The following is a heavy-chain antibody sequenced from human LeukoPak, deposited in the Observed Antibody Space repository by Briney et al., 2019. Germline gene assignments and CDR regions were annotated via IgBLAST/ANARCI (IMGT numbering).Heavy chain of an antibody. Sequence: GGSLRLSCAASGLTIDIHAMTWVRQAPGKGLEWVSTISASGDITHFADSVRGRFTISRDNSRNTLYLQMKTLRAEDTAIYYCAKAYSSGYYPYDYWGQGALVSVSS. CDR1: GLTIDIHA. D-gene: IGHD6-19*01. CDR3: AKAYSSGYYPYDY. CDR2: ISASGDIT. J-gene: IGHJ4*02. V-gene: IGHV3-23*01.